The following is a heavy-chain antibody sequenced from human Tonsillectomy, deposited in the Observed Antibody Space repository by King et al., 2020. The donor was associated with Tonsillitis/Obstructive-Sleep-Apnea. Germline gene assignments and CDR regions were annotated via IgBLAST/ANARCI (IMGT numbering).Heavy chain of an antibody. Sequence: VQLVESGGVVVQPGGSLRLSCAASGFTFDDFAMHWVRQAPGKGLEWVSLISWDGGSTYYADSVKGRFIISRDNIKNSLYLQMNSLRAEDTALYFCAKDVDIAGFNGMDVWGHGTTVTVSS. CDR1: GFTFDDFA. J-gene: IGHJ6*02. CDR2: ISWDGGST. CDR3: AKDVDIAGFNGMDV. V-gene: IGHV3-43D*03. D-gene: IGHD5-12*01.